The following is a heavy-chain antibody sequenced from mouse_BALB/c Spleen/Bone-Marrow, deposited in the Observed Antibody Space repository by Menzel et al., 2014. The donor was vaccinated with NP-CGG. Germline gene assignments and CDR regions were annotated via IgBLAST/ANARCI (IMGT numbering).Heavy chain of an antibody. V-gene: IGHV5-9-3*01. CDR2: ISSGGSDT. CDR3: ARRSDLRASMDY. CDR1: GFTFSSYA. J-gene: IGHJ4*01. D-gene: IGHD3-1*01. Sequence: EVKVVESGGGLVKPGGSLKLSCTTSGFTFSSYAMSWVRQTPEKRLEWVAVISSGGSDTYYPDSVKGRFTVSRDNAKNTLYLQMSSLRSEDTALYYCARRSDLRASMDYWGQGTSVTVSS.